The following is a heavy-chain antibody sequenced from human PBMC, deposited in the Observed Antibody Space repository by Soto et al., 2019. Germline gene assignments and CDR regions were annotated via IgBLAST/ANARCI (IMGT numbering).Heavy chain of an antibody. CDR3: AIDNGRQQLGGNYNYAIDV. Sequence: QVQLVQSGAEVKKPGSSVTVSCKASGGTFGNSAISWVRQAPGQGRGWMGGIIPIFSTPDYAQKFQGRVTITGYASTSTDYKELPSLRSEDPAVYYCAIDNGRQQLGGNYNYAIDVWGQGTPVTVSS. CDR2: IIPIFSTP. V-gene: IGHV1-69*12. D-gene: IGHD2-8*01. CDR1: GGTFGNSA. J-gene: IGHJ6*02.